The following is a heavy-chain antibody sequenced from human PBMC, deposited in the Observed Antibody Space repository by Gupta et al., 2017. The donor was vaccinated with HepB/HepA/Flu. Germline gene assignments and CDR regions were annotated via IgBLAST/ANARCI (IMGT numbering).Heavy chain of an antibody. Sequence: VQLVQSGAEVKKPGSSVKPACKASGGTFGDYDINCARQALGQGLEWMGTVLPILGTPSYAQRFQDRLTISADEGTTTVHMDLRSLKFEDTAVYYCVASSTIFRWLDPWGQGTLVTVSS. D-gene: IGHD3-3*02. CDR1: GGTFGDYD. CDR3: VASSTIFRWLDP. V-gene: IGHV1-69*11. CDR2: VLPILGTP. J-gene: IGHJ5*02.